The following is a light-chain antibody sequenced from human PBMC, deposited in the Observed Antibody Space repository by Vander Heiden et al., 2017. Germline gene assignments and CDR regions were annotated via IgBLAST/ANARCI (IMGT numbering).Light chain of an antibody. V-gene: IGKV3-15*01. CDR1: QSVSSN. CDR3: QQYNNWPPLT. J-gene: IGKJ4*01. CDR2: GAS. Sequence: IVMTQSPATPSVSPGERATLSCRASQSVSSNLAWYQQKPGQAPRLLIYGASTRATGIPARFSGSGSGTEFTLTISSLQSEDFAVYYCQQYNNWPPLTFGGGTKVEIK.